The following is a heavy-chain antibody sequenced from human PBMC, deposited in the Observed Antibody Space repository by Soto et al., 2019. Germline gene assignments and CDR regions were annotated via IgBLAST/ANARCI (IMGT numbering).Heavy chain of an antibody. CDR2: HYSGGST. D-gene: IGHD1-26*01. CDR3: ARHRHPRGTVGATSPLDP. Sequence: TGGSLRLSCAISGFSVSSNYLSWVRQAPRKGLEWVSVHYSGGSTYYADSVQGRFTISRDKSNNTLYLQMRRVRAEDTAVYFCARHRHPRGTVGATSPLDPWGQGTQVTVSS. V-gene: IGHV3-53*01. J-gene: IGHJ5*02. CDR1: GFSVSSNY.